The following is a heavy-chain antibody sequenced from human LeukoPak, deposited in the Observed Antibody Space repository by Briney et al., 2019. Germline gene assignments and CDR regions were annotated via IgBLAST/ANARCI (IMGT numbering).Heavy chain of an antibody. D-gene: IGHD3-10*01. CDR3: AKDPGEAGIYYYLDY. CDR2: ISYDGSNK. CDR1: GFTFSSYG. V-gene: IGHV3-30*18. J-gene: IGHJ4*02. Sequence: ERSLRLSCAASGFTFSSYGMHWVRQAPGKGLEWVAVISYDGSNKYYADSVKGRFTISRDNSKNTLYLQMNSLRAEDTAVYYCAKDPGEAGIYYYLDYWGQGTLVTVSS.